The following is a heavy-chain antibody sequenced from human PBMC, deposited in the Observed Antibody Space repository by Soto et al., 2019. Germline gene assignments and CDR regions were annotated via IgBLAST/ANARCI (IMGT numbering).Heavy chain of an antibody. D-gene: IGHD3-10*01. CDR1: GFTFDDYA. CDR3: AKDMARGSRIRGVDAFDI. J-gene: IGHJ3*02. V-gene: IGHV3-9*01. CDR2: ISWNSGSI. Sequence: EVQLVESGGGLVQPGRSLRLSCAASGFTFDDYAMHWVRQAPGKGLEWVSGISWNSGSIGYADSVRGRFTISRDNAKNSLYLQMNSLRAEDTALYYCAKDMARGSRIRGVDAFDIWGQGTMVTVSS.